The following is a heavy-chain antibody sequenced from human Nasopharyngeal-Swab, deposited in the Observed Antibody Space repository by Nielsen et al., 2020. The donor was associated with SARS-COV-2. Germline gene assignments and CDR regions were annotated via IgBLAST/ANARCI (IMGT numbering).Heavy chain of an antibody. Sequence: ASVKVSCKASGYTFTSYYMHWVRQAPGQGLEWMGIINPSGGSTSYAQKFQGRVTMTRDTSTSTVYMELSSLRSEDTAVYYCARGGWAVAGTFPPYLDIWGQGTMVTVSS. D-gene: IGHD6-19*01. CDR3: ARGGWAVAGTFPPYLDI. V-gene: IGHV1-46*01. CDR2: INPSGGST. J-gene: IGHJ3*02. CDR1: GYTFTSYY.